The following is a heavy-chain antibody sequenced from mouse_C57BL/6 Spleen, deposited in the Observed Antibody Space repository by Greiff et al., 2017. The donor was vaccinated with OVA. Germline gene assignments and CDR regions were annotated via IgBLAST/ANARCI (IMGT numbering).Heavy chain of an antibody. CDR1: GYTFTSYW. D-gene: IGHD2-10*01. CDR2: IDPSDSYT. CDR3: ARGLLRDCDC. J-gene: IGHJ2*01. V-gene: IGHV1-69*01. Sequence: QVQLQQPGAELVMPGASVKLSCKASGYTFTSYWMHWVKQRPGQGLEWIGEIDPSDSYTNYNQKFKGKSTLTVDKSTSTAYMQLSSLTSEDSAVYYCARGLLRDCDCRGQGTTLTVSS.